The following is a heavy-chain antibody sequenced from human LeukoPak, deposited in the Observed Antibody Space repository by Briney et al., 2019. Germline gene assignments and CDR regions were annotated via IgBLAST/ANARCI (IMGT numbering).Heavy chain of an antibody. CDR1: GYSFTSNY. D-gene: IGHD3-3*01. Sequence: ASVKVSCKASGYSFTSNYIHWVRQAPGQGLEWMGRINPNSGGTNYAQKFQGRVTMTRDTSISTAYMELSRLRSDDTAVYYCARDGQQVRFLEWLPDPYGMDVWGQGTTVTVSS. J-gene: IGHJ6*02. V-gene: IGHV1-2*06. CDR2: INPNSGGT. CDR3: ARDGQQVRFLEWLPDPYGMDV.